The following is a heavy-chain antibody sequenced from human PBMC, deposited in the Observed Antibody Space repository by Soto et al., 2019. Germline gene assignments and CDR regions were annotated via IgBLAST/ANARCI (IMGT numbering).Heavy chain of an antibody. CDR2: INHSGST. D-gene: IGHD3-3*01. V-gene: IGHV4-34*01. J-gene: IGHJ4*02. CDR1: GGSFSGYY. CDR3: ARVAIFGVVIYRYYFDY. Sequence: SETLSLTCAVYGGSFSGYYWSWIRQPPGKGLEWIGEINHSGSTNYNPSLKSRVTISVDTSKNQFSLKLSSVTAADTAVYYCARVAIFGVVIYRYYFDYWGQGTLVTVSS.